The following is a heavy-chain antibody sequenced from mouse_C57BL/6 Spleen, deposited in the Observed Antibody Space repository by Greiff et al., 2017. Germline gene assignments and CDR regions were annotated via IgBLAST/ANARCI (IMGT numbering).Heavy chain of an antibody. J-gene: IGHJ3*01. V-gene: IGHV3-6*01. CDR3: ARDGNYLAWFAY. Sequence: EVQLQQSGPGLVKPSQSLSLTCSVTGYSITSGYYWNWIRQFPGNKLEWMGYISYDGSNNYNPSLKNRISITRDTSKNQFFLKLNSVTTEDTATYYCARDGNYLAWFAYWGQGTLVTVSA. D-gene: IGHD2-1*01. CDR1: GYSITSGYY. CDR2: ISYDGSN.